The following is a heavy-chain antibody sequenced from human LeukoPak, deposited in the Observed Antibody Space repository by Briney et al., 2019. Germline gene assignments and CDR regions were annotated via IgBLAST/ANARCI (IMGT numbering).Heavy chain of an antibody. CDR1: GGSFSGYY. J-gene: IGHJ4*02. D-gene: IGHD3-22*01. Sequence: PSETLSLTCAVYGGSFSGYYWSWIRQPPGKGLEWIGEINHSGSTNYNPSLKSRVTISVGTSKNQFSLKLSSVTAADTAVYYCAGGPRTRYYYDSSGYYRVWGQGTLVTVSS. CDR3: AGGPRTRYYYDSSGYYRV. CDR2: INHSGST. V-gene: IGHV4-34*01.